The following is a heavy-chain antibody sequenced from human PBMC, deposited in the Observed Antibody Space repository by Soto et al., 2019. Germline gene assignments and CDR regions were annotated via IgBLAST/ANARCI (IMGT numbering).Heavy chain of an antibody. D-gene: IGHD2-15*01. CDR3: AKAVLGYSWYFDY. CDR1: GFTFSSYA. CDR2: ISGSGGST. V-gene: IGHV3-23*01. J-gene: IGHJ4*02. Sequence: GVSLRLSCAASGFTFSSYAMSWVRQAPGKGLEWVSAISGSGGSTYYADSVKGRFTISRDNSKNTLYLQMNSLRAEDTAVYYCAKAVLGYSWYFDYWGQGTLVNVSS.